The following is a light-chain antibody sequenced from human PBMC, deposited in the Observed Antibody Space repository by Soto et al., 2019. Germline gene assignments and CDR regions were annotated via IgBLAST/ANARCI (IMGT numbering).Light chain of an antibody. CDR1: QSLLHINGYNY. CDR3: MQALQTPT. J-gene: IGKJ1*01. CDR2: LGS. Sequence: EIVLTQSPLSLPVTPGEPASISCRSSQSLLHINGYNYLDWYLQKPGQSPQVLIYLGSNRASGVPDRFSGSGSGTDFTLKISKVEAEDVGVYYRMQALQTPTFGQGTKVDIK. V-gene: IGKV2-28*01.